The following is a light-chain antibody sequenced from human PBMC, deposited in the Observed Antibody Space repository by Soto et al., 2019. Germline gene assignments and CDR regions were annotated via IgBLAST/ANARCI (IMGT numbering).Light chain of an antibody. Sequence: QSALTQPRSVSGSPGQSVTVSCTGTSSDVGYYDYVSWYQQHPGKDPKLLIYDVSKRPSGVPDRCSGSRSGNTASLTISGLRAEDEADYYCSSSAASYTLGVFGTGTKVTVL. J-gene: IGLJ1*01. CDR2: DVS. CDR3: SSSAASYTLGV. V-gene: IGLV2-11*01. CDR1: SSDVGYYDY.